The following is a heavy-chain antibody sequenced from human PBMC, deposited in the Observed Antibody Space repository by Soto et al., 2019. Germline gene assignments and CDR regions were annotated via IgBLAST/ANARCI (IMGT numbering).Heavy chain of an antibody. J-gene: IGHJ3*02. V-gene: IGHV3-23*01. Sequence: PGGSLRLSCAASGFTLSSYAMGWVRQATGKGLEWVSAISGSGGSTYYADSVKGRFTISRDNSKKTMYLQMNSLRAEDTAVYYCAKTTDGWFSAFEIWGQGTMVTVSS. CDR2: ISGSGGST. CDR1: GFTLSSYA. D-gene: IGHD6-19*01. CDR3: AKTTDGWFSAFEI.